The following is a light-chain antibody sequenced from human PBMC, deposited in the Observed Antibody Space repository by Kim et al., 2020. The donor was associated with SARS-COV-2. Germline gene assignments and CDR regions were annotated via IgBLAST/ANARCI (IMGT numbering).Light chain of an antibody. CDR2: YDS. J-gene: IGLJ2*01. V-gene: IGLV3-21*04. Sequence: APGKTATITCGGNNIGSKSVHWYQQKPGQAPVLVIYYDSDRPSGIPERFSGSNSGNTATLTISRVEAGDEADYYCQVWDSSRDHVVFGGGTQLTVL. CDR3: QVWDSSRDHVV. CDR1: NIGSKS.